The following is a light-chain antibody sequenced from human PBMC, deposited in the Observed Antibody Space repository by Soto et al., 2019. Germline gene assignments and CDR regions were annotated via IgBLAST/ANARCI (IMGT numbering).Light chain of an antibody. CDR3: QQYNNWPYT. J-gene: IGKJ2*01. V-gene: IGKV3-15*01. Sequence: EIVMTQYPATLSLSPGERATLSCRASQSVSSNLAWYQQKPGQAPRLLIYGASTRATGIPARFSGSGSGTEFTLTISSLQSEDFAVYYCQQYNNWPYTFGQGTKLEIK. CDR2: GAS. CDR1: QSVSSN.